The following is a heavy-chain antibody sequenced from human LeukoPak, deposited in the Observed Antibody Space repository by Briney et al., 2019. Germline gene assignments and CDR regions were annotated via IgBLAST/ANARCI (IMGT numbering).Heavy chain of an antibody. D-gene: IGHD1-26*01. CDR1: GFTFSSYG. V-gene: IGHV3-33*08. CDR2: IWYDGSNK. J-gene: IGHJ4*02. CDR3: ARESYVGATWYFDY. Sequence: PGGSLRLSCAASGFTFSSYGMHWVRQAPGKGLEWVAVIWYDGSNKYYADSVKGRFTISRDNSKNTLYLQMNSLRAEDTAVYYCARESYVGATWYFDYWGQGTLVTVSS.